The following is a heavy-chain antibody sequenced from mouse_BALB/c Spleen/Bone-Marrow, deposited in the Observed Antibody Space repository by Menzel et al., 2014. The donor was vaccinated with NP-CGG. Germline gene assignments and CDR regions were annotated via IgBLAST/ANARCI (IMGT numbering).Heavy chain of an antibody. CDR2: INPSNGRT. CDR1: GYTFTSYW. Sequence: QVQLQQSGAELVKPGASVKLSCKASGYTFTSYWMHWVKQRPGQGLEWIGEINPSNGRTNYNEKFKSKATLTVDKSSSTAYMQLSSLTSEDSAIYYCARTYFAYWSQGTTLTVSS. CDR3: ARTYFAY. V-gene: IGHV1S81*02. J-gene: IGHJ2*01.